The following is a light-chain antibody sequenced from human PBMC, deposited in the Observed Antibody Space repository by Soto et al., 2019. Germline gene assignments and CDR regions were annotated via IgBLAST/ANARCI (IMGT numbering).Light chain of an antibody. V-gene: IGKV3-20*01. CDR2: AVS. Sequence: DIVLTQSPGTLSLSPGERATLSCRASQSVDSRYLAWYQQKPGQAPRLVIHAVSRRATGIPDRFSGSGSGTDFTLTISRLEPEDVAEYYCQQYGSSPRYSFGQGTNLEIK. CDR3: QQYGSSPRYS. CDR1: QSVDSRY. J-gene: IGKJ2*03.